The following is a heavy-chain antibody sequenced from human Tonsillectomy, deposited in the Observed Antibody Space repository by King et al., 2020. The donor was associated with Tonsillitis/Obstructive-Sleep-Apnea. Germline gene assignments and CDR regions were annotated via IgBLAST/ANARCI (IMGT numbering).Heavy chain of an antibody. V-gene: IGHV4-39*01. CDR3: ASQRGSYCSSTSCSPPDYYYYYMDV. CDR1: GGSISSSSYY. J-gene: IGHJ6*03. Sequence: QLQESGPGLVKPSETLSLTCTVSGGSISSSSYYWGWIRQPPGKRLEWIGSIYYSGSTYYNPSLKSRVTISVDTSKNQFSLKLSSVTAADTAVYYCASQRGSYCSSTSCSPPDYYYYYMDVWGKGTTVTVSS. D-gene: IGHD2-2*01. CDR2: IYYSGST.